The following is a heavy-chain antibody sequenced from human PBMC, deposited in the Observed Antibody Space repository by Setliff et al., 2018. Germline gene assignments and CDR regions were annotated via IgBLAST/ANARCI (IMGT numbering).Heavy chain of an antibody. CDR2: IYTSGST. D-gene: IGHD3-10*01. CDR1: GGSIGSYY. CDR3: AREKGNREAPELRGLYYYYMDV. V-gene: IGHV4-4*07. Sequence: KTSETLSLTCTVSGGSIGSYYWSWIRQPAGKGLEWIGRIYTSGSTNYNPSLKSRVTMSVDTSKNQFSLKLSSVTAADTAVYYCAREKGNREAPELRGLYYYYMDVWGKGTTVTVS. J-gene: IGHJ6*03.